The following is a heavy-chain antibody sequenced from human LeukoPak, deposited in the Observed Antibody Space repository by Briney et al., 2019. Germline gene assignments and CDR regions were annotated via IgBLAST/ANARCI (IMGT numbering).Heavy chain of an antibody. CDR1: GGTFSSYA. Sequence: SVKVSCKASGGTFSSYAISWVRQAPGQGLEWMGRIIPILGIANYAQKFQGRVTITADKSTSTAYMKLSSLRSEDTAVYYCARRSGGNLDDAFDIWGQGTMVTVSS. J-gene: IGHJ3*02. CDR2: IIPILGIA. V-gene: IGHV1-69*04. D-gene: IGHD4-23*01. CDR3: ARRSGGNLDDAFDI.